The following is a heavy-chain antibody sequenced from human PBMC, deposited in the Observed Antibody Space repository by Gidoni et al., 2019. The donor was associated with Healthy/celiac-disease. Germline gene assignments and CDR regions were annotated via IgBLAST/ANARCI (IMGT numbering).Heavy chain of an antibody. V-gene: IGHV3-21*01. CDR1: GFTFSSYS. J-gene: IGHJ5*02. Sequence: EVQLVESGGGLVKPGGSLRLSCAASGFTFSSYSMTWVRQAPGKGLEWVSSISSSSSYIYYADSVKGRFTISRDNAKNSLYLQMNSLRAEDTAVYYCAREGAMPYCSSTSCYNRWFDPWGQGTLVTVSS. CDR2: ISSSSSYI. CDR3: AREGAMPYCSSTSCYNRWFDP. D-gene: IGHD2-2*02.